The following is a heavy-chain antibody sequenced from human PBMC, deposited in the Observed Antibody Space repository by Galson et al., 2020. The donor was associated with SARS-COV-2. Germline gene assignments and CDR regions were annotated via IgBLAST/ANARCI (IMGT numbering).Heavy chain of an antibody. CDR3: AVKTAHELFNQQYFQH. CDR1: GFTFSAYG. J-gene: IGHJ1*01. V-gene: IGHV3-30*03. D-gene: IGHD2-2*01. CDR2: ISPDGSTR. Sequence: GESLKLSRVVGGFTFSAYGMHWVRQAPGKGLEWVAAISPDGSTRFYADSVKGRFTISRDNSRNTLSLQMDSLRAEDTALYYCAVKTAHELFNQQYFQHWGQGTPLTVFS.